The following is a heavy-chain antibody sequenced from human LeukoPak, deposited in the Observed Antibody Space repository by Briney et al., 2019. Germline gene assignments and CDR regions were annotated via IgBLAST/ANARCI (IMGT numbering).Heavy chain of an antibody. J-gene: IGHJ6*02. Sequence: SETLSLTYTVSGXSISSGGYYWSWIRQHPGKGLEWIGYIYYSGSTYYNPSLKSRVTLSVDTSKNQFSLKLSSVTAADTAVYYCARFTRDGMDVWGQGTTVTVSS. CDR1: GXSISSGGYY. CDR3: ARFTRDGMDV. CDR2: IYYSGST. V-gene: IGHV4-31*03.